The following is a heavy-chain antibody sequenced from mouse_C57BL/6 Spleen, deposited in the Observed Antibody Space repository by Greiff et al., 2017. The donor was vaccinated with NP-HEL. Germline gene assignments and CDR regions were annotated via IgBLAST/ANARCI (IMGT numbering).Heavy chain of an antibody. CDR2: ISSGGDYI. J-gene: IGHJ4*01. D-gene: IGHD2-2*01. V-gene: IGHV5-9-1*02. CDR3: TRDREGVTTGYYYAMDY. Sequence: EVMLVESGEGLVKPGGSLKLSCAASGFTFSSYAMSWVRQTPEKRLEWVAYISSGGDYIYYADPVKGRFTISRDNARNTLYLQISGLKSEDTASYYCTRDREGVTTGYYYAMDYWGQGTSVSVSS. CDR1: GFTFSSYA.